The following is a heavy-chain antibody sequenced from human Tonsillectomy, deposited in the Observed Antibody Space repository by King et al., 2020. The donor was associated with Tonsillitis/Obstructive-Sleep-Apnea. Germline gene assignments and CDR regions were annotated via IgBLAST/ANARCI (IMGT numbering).Heavy chain of an antibody. D-gene: IGHD6-13*01. CDR2: IYPGDSDT. CDR1: GYSFTSYW. Sequence: VQLVQSGAEVKKPGESLKISCKGSGYSFTSYWIGWVRQMPGKGLEWMGLIYPGDSDTRYSTSFQGQVPNSADKSISTAYLQWSSLKASDTAMYYCAGLRAGYSTYMDVWGKGTTVTVSS. J-gene: IGHJ6*03. V-gene: IGHV5-51*01. CDR3: AGLRAGYSTYMDV.